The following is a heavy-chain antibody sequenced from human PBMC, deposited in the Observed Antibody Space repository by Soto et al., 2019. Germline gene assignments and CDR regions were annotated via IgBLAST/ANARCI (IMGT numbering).Heavy chain of an antibody. V-gene: IGHV3-30-3*01. Sequence: GGSLRLSCAASGFTFSSYAMHWVRQAPGKGLEWLAVISYDGSNKYYADSVKGRFTISRDNSKNTLYLQMNSLRAEDTAVYYCARDFDVVVVAATGPFDYWGQGTLVTISS. J-gene: IGHJ4*02. CDR1: GFTFSSYA. CDR2: ISYDGSNK. D-gene: IGHD2-15*01. CDR3: ARDFDVVVVAATGPFDY.